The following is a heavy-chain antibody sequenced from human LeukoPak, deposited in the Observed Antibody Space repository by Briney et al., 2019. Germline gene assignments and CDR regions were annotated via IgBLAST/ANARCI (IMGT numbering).Heavy chain of an antibody. CDR3: ARDRDYYDSSNQLRYFDY. D-gene: IGHD3-22*01. CDR2: FDPEDGET. J-gene: IGHJ4*02. CDR1: GYTLTELS. Sequence: ASVKVSCKVSGYTLTELSMHWVRQAPGKGLEWMGGFDPEDGETIYAQKFQGRVTMTEDTSTDTAYMELSSLRSEDTAVYYCARDRDYYDSSNQLRYFDYWGQGTLVTVSS. V-gene: IGHV1-24*01.